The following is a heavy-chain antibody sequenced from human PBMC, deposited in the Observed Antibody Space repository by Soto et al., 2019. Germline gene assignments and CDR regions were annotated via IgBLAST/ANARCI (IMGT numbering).Heavy chain of an antibody. D-gene: IGHD3-9*01. V-gene: IGHV3-74*01. CDR2: INSDGSST. CDR3: ASLTFYDLLTGYVP. Sequence: GGSLRLSCAASGFTFSSYWMHWVRQAPGKGLVCVSRINSDGSSTNYADSVKGRFTISRDNAKNTLYLQMNSLRAEDTAVYYCASLTFYDLLTGYVPWGQGTLVTVSS. CDR1: GFTFSSYW. J-gene: IGHJ5*02.